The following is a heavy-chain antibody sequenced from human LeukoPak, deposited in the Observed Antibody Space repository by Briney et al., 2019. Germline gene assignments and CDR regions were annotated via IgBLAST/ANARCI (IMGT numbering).Heavy chain of an antibody. J-gene: IGHJ6*04. Sequence: GSSVKVSCKASGGTFSSYAISWVRQAPGQRLEWMGGVIPIFGTANYAQKFQGRVTITADKSTSTAYMELSSLRSEDTAVYYCASRTTVTTYYYYYGMDVWAKGPRSPSPQ. CDR2: VIPIFGTA. D-gene: IGHD4-17*01. V-gene: IGHV1-69*06. CDR3: ASRTTVTTYYYYYGMDV. CDR1: GGTFSSYA.